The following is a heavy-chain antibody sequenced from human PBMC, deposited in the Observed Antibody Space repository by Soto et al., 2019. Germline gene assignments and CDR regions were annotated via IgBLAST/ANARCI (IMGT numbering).Heavy chain of an antibody. V-gene: IGHV4-59*08. CDR3: ARHSREHFDY. J-gene: IGHJ4*02. Sequence: SDTLSLTCTVSGGSLSSYYWSWIRQPPGKGLEWIGYIYYSGSTNYNPSLKSRVTISVDTSKNQFSLKLSSVTAADTAVYYCARHSREHFDYWGQGTLVNVSS. D-gene: IGHD2-21*01. CDR2: IYYSGST. CDR1: GGSLSSYY.